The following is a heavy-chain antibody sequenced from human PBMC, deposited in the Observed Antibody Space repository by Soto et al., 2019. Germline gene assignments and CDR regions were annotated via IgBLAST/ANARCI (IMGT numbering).Heavy chain of an antibody. J-gene: IGHJ4*02. D-gene: IGHD1-7*01. CDR2: IYYSGST. V-gene: IGHV4-39*01. CDR1: GGSISSSSYY. Sequence: SETLSLTCTVSGGSISSSSYYWGWIRQPPGTGLEWIGSIYYSGSTYYNPSLKSRVTISVDTSKNQFSLKLSSVTAADTAVYYCARSTGTTWGTFDYWGQGTLVTVSS. CDR3: ARSTGTTWGTFDY.